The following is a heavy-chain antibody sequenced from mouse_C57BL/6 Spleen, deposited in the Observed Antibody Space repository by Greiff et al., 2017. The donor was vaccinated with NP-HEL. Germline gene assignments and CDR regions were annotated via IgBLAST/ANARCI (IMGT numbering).Heavy chain of an antibody. D-gene: IGHD1-1*01. V-gene: IGHV14-1*01. CDR2: LDPEAGDT. J-gene: IGHJ2*01. CDR3: TTGYYGSSVDY. Sequence: EVQLQESGAEPVRPGASVKLSRTASGFNIQDSYMHLVKQRPEPGLEWIGRLDPEAGDTEYDPKFQGKGTMTADTSSHTADLQLSSLTSEDTAVYYGTTGYYGSSVDYWGQGTTRTVSS. CDR1: GFNIQDSY.